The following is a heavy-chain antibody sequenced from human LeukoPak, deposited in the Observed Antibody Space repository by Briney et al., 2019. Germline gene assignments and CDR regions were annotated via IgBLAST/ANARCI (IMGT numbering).Heavy chain of an antibody. D-gene: IGHD1-14*01. J-gene: IGHJ4*02. V-gene: IGHV3-23*01. CDR1: GFSFSSYA. CDR2: ISGSGGIT. CDR3: AKDLLSELLRGPFDY. Sequence: PGGSLRPSCAASGFSFSSYAMSWVRQAPGKGLEWVSTISGSGGITYYADSVKGRFTISRDNSKNTLYLQMNSLRAEDTAIYYCAKDLLSELLRGPFDYWGQGTLVTVSS.